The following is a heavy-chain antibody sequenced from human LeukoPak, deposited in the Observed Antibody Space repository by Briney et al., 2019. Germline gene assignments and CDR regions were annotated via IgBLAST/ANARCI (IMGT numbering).Heavy chain of an antibody. J-gene: IGHJ4*02. CDR3: AKREGPYYFDY. V-gene: IGHV3-74*01. CDR2: INNDGSDT. CDR1: GFSFADSW. Sequence: PGGSLRLSCAASGFSFADSWMHWVRQAPGKGLVWVSRINNDGSDTRYADSVRGRFTISRDNAKNTLYLQMNSLRAEDTAVYYCAKREGPYYFDYWGQGTLVTVSS. D-gene: IGHD5-24*01.